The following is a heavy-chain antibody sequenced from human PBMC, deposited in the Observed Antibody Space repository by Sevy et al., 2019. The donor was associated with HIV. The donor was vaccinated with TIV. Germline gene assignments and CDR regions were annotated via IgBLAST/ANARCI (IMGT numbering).Heavy chain of an antibody. CDR1: GYSFTSCW. V-gene: IGHV5-51*01. Sequence: GESLKISCKGSGYSFTSCWIGWVRQMPRKGLEWMWIIYPGDSDTRYSPSFQGQVTISADKSISTAYLQWSSLKASDTAMCYCARLLVGATSPRRSVEPRGSLFDPWGQGTLVTVSS. D-gene: IGHD1-26*01. CDR2: IYPGDSDT. J-gene: IGHJ5*02. CDR3: ARLLVGATSPRRSVEPRGSLFDP.